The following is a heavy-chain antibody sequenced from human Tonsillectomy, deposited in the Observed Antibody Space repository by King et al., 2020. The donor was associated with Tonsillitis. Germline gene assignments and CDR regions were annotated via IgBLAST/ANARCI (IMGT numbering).Heavy chain of an antibody. CDR2: IWYDGSNK. CDR1: GFTFSSYG. V-gene: IGHV3-33*01. D-gene: IGHD6-19*01. J-gene: IGHJ4*02. Sequence: VQLVESGGGVVQPGRSLRLSCAASGFTFSSYGMHWVRQAPGKGLEWVAGIWYDGSNKYYADSVKGRFTISRDNSKNTLYLQMNSLRAEDTAVYYCAREGGSSGREFDYWGQGTLVTVSS. CDR3: AREGGSSGREFDY.